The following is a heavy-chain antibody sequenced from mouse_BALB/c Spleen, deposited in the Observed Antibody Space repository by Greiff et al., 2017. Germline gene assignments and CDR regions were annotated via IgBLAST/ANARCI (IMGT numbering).Heavy chain of an antibody. CDR2: INPSTGYT. V-gene: IGHV1-7*01. CDR1: GYTFTSYW. D-gene: IGHD2-3*01. J-gene: IGHJ3*01. CDR3: AGPYDGYSPWFAY. Sequence: QVQLQQSGAELAKPGASVKMSCKASGYTFTSYWMHWVKQRPGQGLEWIGYINPSTGYTEYNQKFKDKATLTADKSSSTAYMQLSSLTSEDSAVYYCAGPYDGYSPWFAYWGQGTLVTVSA.